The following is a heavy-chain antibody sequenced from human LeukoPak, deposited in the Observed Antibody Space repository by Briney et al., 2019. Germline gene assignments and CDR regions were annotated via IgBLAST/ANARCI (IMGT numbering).Heavy chain of an antibody. V-gene: IGHV3-33*08. CDR3: AREFLVAAGTGGFFDY. Sequence: PGGSLRLSCAASGFTFSSYAMHWVRQAPGKGLEWVAVIWYDGSNKYYADSVKGRFTISRDNSKNTLYLQMNSLRAEDTAVYYCAREFLVAAGTGGFFDYWGQGTLVTVSS. CDR2: IWYDGSNK. J-gene: IGHJ4*02. D-gene: IGHD6-13*01. CDR1: GFTFSSYA.